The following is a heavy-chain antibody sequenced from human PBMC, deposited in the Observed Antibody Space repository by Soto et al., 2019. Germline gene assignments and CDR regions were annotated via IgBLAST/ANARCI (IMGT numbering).Heavy chain of an antibody. V-gene: IGHV4-30-2*02. CDR2: IYHSGST. CDR1: GGSISSGGYS. D-gene: IGHD4-17*01. CDR3: ARNDYGGNSNYYYGMDV. Sequence: PSETLSLTCAVSGGSISSGGYSWSWIRQPPGKGLEWIGYIYHSGSTYYNPSLKSRVTISVDRSKNQFSLKLSSVTAADTAVYYCARNDYGGNSNYYYGMDVWGQGTTVTVSS. J-gene: IGHJ6*02.